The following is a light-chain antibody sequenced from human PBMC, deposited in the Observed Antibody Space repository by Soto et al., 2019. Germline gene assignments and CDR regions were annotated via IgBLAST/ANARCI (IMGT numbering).Light chain of an antibody. J-gene: IGKJ3*01. CDR3: QPYGSSPFT. CDR1: QSVSSSY. V-gene: IGKV3-20*01. CDR2: GAS. Sequence: EIVLTQSPGTLSLSPGERATLSCRASQSVSSSYLAWYQQKPGQAPRLLIYGASSRATGIPDRFSGSGSGTDFTLTIIRLEPEDFAVYYCQPYGSSPFTFGPGTKVDIK.